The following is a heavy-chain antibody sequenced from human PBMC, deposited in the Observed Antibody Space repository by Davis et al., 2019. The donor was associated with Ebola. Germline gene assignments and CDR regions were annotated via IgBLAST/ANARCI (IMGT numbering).Heavy chain of an antibody. CDR2: ISHTGST. V-gene: IGHV4-39*07. Sequence: SETLSLTCTVSGGSISRSSYYWTWIRQPPGKGLEWIGEISHTGSTTYNPSLKSRLSISVDTSKNQFSLKLTSVTAADTAMYYCASFTFGRGGYWGQGTLVTVSS. D-gene: IGHD3-16*01. J-gene: IGHJ4*02. CDR3: ASFTFGRGGY. CDR1: GGSISRSSYY.